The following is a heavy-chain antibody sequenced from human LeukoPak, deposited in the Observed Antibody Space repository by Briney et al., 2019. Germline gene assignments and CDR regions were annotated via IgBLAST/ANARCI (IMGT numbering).Heavy chain of an antibody. CDR3: AREDRFYYDSESETPTGWFDP. D-gene: IGHD3-16*01. CDR1: GGSISSSSYY. CDR2: IYYSGST. Sequence: SETLSLTCTVSGGSISSSSYYWGWIRQPPGKGLEWIGSIYYSGSTYYNPSLKSRVTISVDTSKNQFSLKLSSVTAADTAVYYCAREDRFYYDSESETPTGWFDPWGQGTLVTVSS. J-gene: IGHJ5*02. V-gene: IGHV4-39*02.